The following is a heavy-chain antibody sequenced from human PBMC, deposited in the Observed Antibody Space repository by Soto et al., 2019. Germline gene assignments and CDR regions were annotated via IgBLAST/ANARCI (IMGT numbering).Heavy chain of an antibody. CDR1: GGSISSSSYY. Sequence: PSETLSLTCTVSGGSISSSSYYWGWIRQPPGKGLEWIGSIYYSGSTYYNPSLKSRVTISVDTSKNQFSLKLSSVTAADTAVYYCAEVTAAIGFWFDPWGQGTLVTVSS. D-gene: IGHD2-2*02. V-gene: IGHV4-39*01. CDR3: AEVTAAIGFWFDP. CDR2: IYYSGST. J-gene: IGHJ5*02.